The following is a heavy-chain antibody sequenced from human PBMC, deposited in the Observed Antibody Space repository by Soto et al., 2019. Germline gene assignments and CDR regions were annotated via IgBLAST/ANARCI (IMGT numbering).Heavy chain of an antibody. V-gene: IGHV5-51*01. Sequence: GESLKISCKGSGYSFTSYWIGWVRQMPGKGLEWMGIIYPGDPDTRYSPSFQGQVTISADKSISTAYLQWSSLKASDTAMYYCARHGAPYYYDSSGYYRYYYGMDVWGQGTTVTVSS. CDR3: ARHGAPYYYDSSGYYRYYYGMDV. D-gene: IGHD3-22*01. CDR2: IYPGDPDT. CDR1: GYSFTSYW. J-gene: IGHJ6*02.